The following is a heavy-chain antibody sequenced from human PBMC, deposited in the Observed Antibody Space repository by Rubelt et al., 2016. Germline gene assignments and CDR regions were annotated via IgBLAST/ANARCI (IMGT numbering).Heavy chain of an antibody. Sequence: QVQLVQSGAEVKKPGASVKVSCKASGYTFTSYAMHWVRQAPGQRLEWRGWMNAGNGNTKYSQKLKDRGSITRDASANTAYMELSSLRSEDTAVYYCARANHGDYEDYWGQGTLVTVSS. CDR3: ARANHGDYEDY. D-gene: IGHD4-17*01. CDR1: GYTFTSYA. J-gene: IGHJ4*02. CDR2: MNAGNGNT. V-gene: IGHV1-3*01.